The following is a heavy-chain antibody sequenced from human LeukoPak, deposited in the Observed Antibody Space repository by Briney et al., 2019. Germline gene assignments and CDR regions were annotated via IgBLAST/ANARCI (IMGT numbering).Heavy chain of an antibody. D-gene: IGHD4-17*01. CDR3: ARDLQGMTTVTYYFDY. J-gene: IGHJ4*02. CDR2: IWYDGSSK. V-gene: IGHV3-33*01. CDR1: GSTFSSYG. Sequence: GGSLRLSCAASGSTFSSYGMHWVRQAPGKGLEWVAVIWYDGSSKYYADSVKGRFTISRDNSKNTLYLQMNSLRAEDTAVYYCARDLQGMTTVTYYFDYWGQGTLVTVSS.